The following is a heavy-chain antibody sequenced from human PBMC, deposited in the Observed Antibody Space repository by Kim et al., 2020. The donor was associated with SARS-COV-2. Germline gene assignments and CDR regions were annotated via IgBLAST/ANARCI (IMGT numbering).Heavy chain of an antibody. D-gene: IGHD3-10*01. CDR2: INAGNGNT. CDR3: ARDFHYGSGFDP. Sequence: ASVKVSCKASGYTFTSYAMHWVRQAPGQRLEWMGWINAGNGNTKYSQKFQGRVTITRDTSASTAYMELSSLRSEDTAVYYCARDFHYGSGFDPWGQGTLVTVSS. CDR1: GYTFTSYA. V-gene: IGHV1-3*01. J-gene: IGHJ5*02.